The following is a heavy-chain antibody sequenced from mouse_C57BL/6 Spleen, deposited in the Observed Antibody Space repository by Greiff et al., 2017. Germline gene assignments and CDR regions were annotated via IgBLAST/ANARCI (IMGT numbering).Heavy chain of an antibody. CDR1: GYSITSGYY. CDR3: ARDIGYVDY. J-gene: IGHJ2*01. V-gene: IGHV3-6*01. D-gene: IGHD3-1*01. Sequence: ESGPGLVKPSQSLSLTCSVTGYSITSGYYWNWIRQFPGNKLEWMGYISYDGSNNYNPSLKNRISITRDTSKNQFFLKLNSVTTEDTATYYCARDIGYVDYWGQGTTLTVSS. CDR2: ISYDGSN.